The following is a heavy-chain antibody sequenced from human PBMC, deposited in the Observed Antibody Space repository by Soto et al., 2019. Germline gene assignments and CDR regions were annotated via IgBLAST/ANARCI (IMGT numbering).Heavy chain of an antibody. D-gene: IGHD3-3*01. CDR3: ARQEGYYDFPYGMDV. CDR1: GGSIISSSYY. J-gene: IGHJ6*02. Sequence: SETLSLTCTFSGGSIISSSYYWGWIRKPPGKGLEWIGSIYYSGSTYYNPSLKSRVTISVDTSKNQFSLKLSSVTAADTAVYYCARQEGYYDFPYGMDVWGQGTTVTVSS. V-gene: IGHV4-39*01. CDR2: IYYSGST.